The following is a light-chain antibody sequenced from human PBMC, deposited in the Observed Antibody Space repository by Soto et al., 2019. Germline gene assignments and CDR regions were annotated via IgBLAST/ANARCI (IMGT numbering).Light chain of an antibody. CDR3: QQSYTTLGT. CDR2: AAS. Sequence: DLQMTQSPSSLSASVGDRVTITCRASRSISFYLNWYQQKPGKAPKLLIYAASSLQSGVPSRFSGSGSGTDFTLTIISLQPEDFATYYCQQSYTTLGTFGGGTKVEVK. CDR1: RSISFY. V-gene: IGKV1-39*01. J-gene: IGKJ4*01.